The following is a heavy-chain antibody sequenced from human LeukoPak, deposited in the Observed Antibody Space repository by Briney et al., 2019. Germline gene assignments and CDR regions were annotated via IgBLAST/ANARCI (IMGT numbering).Heavy chain of an antibody. D-gene: IGHD2/OR15-2a*01. CDR1: GFTFDDYA. CDR3: AKGGPLLSPFDY. Sequence: GGSLRLSCAASGFTFDDYAMHWVRQAPGKGLEWVSGISWNSGSIGYADSVKDRFTISRDNAKNSLYLQMNSLRAEDTALYYCAKGGPLLSPFDYWGQGTLVTVSS. V-gene: IGHV3-9*01. J-gene: IGHJ4*02. CDR2: ISWNSGSI.